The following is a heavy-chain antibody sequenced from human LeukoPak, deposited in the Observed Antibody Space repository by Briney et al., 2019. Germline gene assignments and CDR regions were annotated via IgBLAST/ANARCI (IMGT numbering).Heavy chain of an antibody. CDR1: GGSISSYF. D-gene: IGHD3-22*01. CDR3: ARTSYYYDSSGYSPRFRSKGWFDP. V-gene: IGHV4-34*01. Sequence: SETLSLTCTVSGGSISSYFWTWIRQPPGKGLEWIGEINHSGSTNYNPSLKSRVTISVDTSKNQFSLKLSSVTAADTAVYYCARTSYYYDSSGYSPRFRSKGWFDPWGQGTLVTVSS. CDR2: INHSGST. J-gene: IGHJ5*02.